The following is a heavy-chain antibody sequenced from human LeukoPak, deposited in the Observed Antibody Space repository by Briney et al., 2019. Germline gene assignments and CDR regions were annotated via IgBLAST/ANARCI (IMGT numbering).Heavy chain of an antibody. J-gene: IGHJ4*02. CDR1: GGSIGSYY. D-gene: IGHD6-19*01. CDR3: AGGSGWYGY. V-gene: IGHV4-59*01. Sequence: SETLSLTCTVSGGSIGSYYWSWIRQPPGKGLEWIGYIYYSGSTNYNPSPKSRVTISVDTSKNQFSLKLSSVTAADTAVYYCAGGSGWYGYWGQGTLVTVSS. CDR2: IYYSGST.